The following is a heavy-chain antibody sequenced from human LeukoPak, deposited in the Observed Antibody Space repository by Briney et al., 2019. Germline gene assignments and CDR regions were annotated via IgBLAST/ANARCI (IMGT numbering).Heavy chain of an antibody. CDR3: ARANFFGEFDP. J-gene: IGHJ5*02. V-gene: IGHV3-53*01. CDR2: IYSGGST. D-gene: IGHD3-3*01. CDR1: GFTVSSNY. Sequence: PGGSLRLSCAASGFTVSSNYMSWVRQAPGKGLEWVSGIYSGGSTYYADSVKGRFTISRDNSKNPLYLQMNSLRAEDTAVYYCARANFFGEFDPWRQGTVVSVSS.